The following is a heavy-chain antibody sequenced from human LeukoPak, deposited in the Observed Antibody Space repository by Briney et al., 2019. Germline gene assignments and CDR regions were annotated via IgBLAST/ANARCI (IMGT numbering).Heavy chain of an antibody. CDR3: ARRILYYYYMDV. Sequence: SETLSLTCAVYGGSCSGYYWSWIRQPPGKGLEWIGEINHSGSTNYNPSLKSRVTISVDTSKNQFSLKLSSVTAADTAVYYCARRILYYYYMDVWGKGTTVTVSS. V-gene: IGHV4-34*01. CDR2: INHSGST. J-gene: IGHJ6*03. CDR1: GGSCSGYY. D-gene: IGHD2/OR15-2a*01.